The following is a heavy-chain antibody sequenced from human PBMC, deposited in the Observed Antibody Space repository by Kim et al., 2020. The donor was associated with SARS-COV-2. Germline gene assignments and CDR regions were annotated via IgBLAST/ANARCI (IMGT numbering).Heavy chain of an antibody. D-gene: IGHD3-9*01. CDR2: ISGSGGST. CDR1: GFTFSSYA. Sequence: GGSLRLSCAASGFTFSSYAMSWVRQAPGKGLEWVSAISGSGGSTYYADSVKGRFTISRDNSKNTLYLQMNSLRAEDTAVYYCAKDYSLSGRYFDWLTLEGYFDYWGQGTLVTVSS. V-gene: IGHV3-23*01. J-gene: IGHJ4*02. CDR3: AKDYSLSGRYFDWLTLEGYFDY.